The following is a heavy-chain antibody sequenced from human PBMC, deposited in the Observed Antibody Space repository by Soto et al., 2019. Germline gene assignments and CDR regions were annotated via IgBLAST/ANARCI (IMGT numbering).Heavy chain of an antibody. V-gene: IGHV1-18*01. CDR1: GYTFTSYG. CDR2: ISAYNGNT. Sequence: GASVKVSCKASGYTFTSYGISWVRQAPGQGLEWMGWISAYNGNTNYAQKLQGRVTMTTDTSTSTAYMELRSLRSDDTAVYYCARDPGYCSSTSCLNWFDPWGQGTLVTVSS. J-gene: IGHJ5*02. CDR3: ARDPGYCSSTSCLNWFDP. D-gene: IGHD2-2*01.